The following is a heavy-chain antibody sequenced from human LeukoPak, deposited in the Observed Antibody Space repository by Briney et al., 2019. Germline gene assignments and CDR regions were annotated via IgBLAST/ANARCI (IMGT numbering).Heavy chain of an antibody. CDR1: GGSFSGYY. D-gene: IGHD3-10*01. CDR3: ARGFGSGTPKDY. Sequence: PSETLSLTCAVYGGSFSGYYWSWIRQPPGKGLEWIGEINHSGSTNYNPPLKSRVTISVDTSKNQFSLKLSSVTAADTAVYYCARGFGSGTPKDYWGQGTLVTVSS. J-gene: IGHJ4*02. V-gene: IGHV4-34*01. CDR2: INHSGST.